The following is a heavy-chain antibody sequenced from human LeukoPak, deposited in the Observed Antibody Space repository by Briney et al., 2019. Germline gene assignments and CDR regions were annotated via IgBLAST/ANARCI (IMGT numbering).Heavy chain of an antibody. J-gene: IGHJ6*04. CDR2: INPNSGGT. Sequence: GASVKVSCKASGYTFTGYYMHWVRQAPGQGLEWMGWINPNSGGTNYAQKFQGRVTITADESTSTACMELSSLRSEDTAVYYCARAYSYGPLDVWGKGTTVTISS. CDR3: ARAYSYGPLDV. CDR1: GYTFTGYY. V-gene: IGHV1-2*02. D-gene: IGHD5-18*01.